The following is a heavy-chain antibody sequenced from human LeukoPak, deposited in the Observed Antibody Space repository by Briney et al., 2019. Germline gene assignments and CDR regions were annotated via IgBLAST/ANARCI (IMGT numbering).Heavy chain of an antibody. V-gene: IGHV4-59*01. Sequence: SETLSLTCTVSGGSISSYYWSWIRQPPGKGLEWIGYIYYSGSTNYNPSLKSRVTISVDTSKNQFSLKLSSVTAAGTAVYYCARDTAMALFDYWGQGTLVTVSS. CDR2: IYYSGST. CDR3: ARDTAMALFDY. D-gene: IGHD5-18*01. J-gene: IGHJ4*02. CDR1: GGSISSYY.